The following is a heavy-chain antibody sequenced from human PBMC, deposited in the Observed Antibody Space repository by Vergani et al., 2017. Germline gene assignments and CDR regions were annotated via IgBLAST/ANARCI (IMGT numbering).Heavy chain of an antibody. CDR1: GYTFTNYP. CDR3: TRDQFLWIPFDY. J-gene: IGHJ4*02. Sequence: QVQLLQSGSELKKPGASVRISCEASGYTFTNYPLIWVRQAPGQGLEFMGWINPNTGDPTYAQGLGGRFVFSVDTSLSTAYLEISGLKSEDTAVYYCTRDQFLWIPFDYWGQGTPVTVSS. D-gene: IGHD5-12*01. V-gene: IGHV7-4-1*02. CDR2: INPNTGDP.